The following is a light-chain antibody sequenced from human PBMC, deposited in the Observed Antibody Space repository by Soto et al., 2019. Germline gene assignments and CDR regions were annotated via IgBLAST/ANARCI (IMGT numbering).Light chain of an antibody. J-gene: IGLJ1*01. V-gene: IGLV2-14*01. CDR2: EVS. CDR1: SSDVGGYNY. CDR3: SSYTSRGTYV. Sequence: QSALTQPASVSGSPGQSITISCTRTSSDVGGYNYVSWYQQHPGKAPKLMIYEVSYRPSGISNRFSGSKSGNTASLTISGLQAEDEADYYCSSYTSRGTYVFGTGTKLTVL.